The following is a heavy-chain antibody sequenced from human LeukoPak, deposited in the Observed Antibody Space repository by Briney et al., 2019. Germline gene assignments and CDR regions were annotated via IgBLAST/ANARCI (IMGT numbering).Heavy chain of an antibody. CDR1: GFNFNAYD. J-gene: IGHJ2*01. D-gene: IGHD3-3*01. CDR3: ARDRGYDFWCGSFDL. Sequence: PGGSLRLSCAASGFNFNAYDMHWVRQVPGKSLEWVAAIGTHGDTYYDDSLKGRFTISRDNAKKSLYLQMNCLRAGDTAVYYCARDRGYDFWCGSFDLWGRGALVTVSS. CDR2: IGTHGDT. V-gene: IGHV3-13*01.